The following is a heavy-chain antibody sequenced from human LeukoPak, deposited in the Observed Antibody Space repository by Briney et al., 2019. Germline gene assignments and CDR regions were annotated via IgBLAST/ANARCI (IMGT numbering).Heavy chain of an antibody. J-gene: IGHJ6*03. CDR1: GYTFTSYD. CDR2: MNPNSGNT. V-gene: IGHV1-8*03. CDR3: ARVSRFSYYYYYYMDV. Sequence: ASVKVSCKASGYTFTSYDINWVRQATGQGLEWMGWMNPNSGNTGYAQKFQGRVTITRNTSISTAYMELSSLRSEDTAVYYCARVSRFSYYYYYYMDVWGKGTTVTVSS. D-gene: IGHD3-10*01.